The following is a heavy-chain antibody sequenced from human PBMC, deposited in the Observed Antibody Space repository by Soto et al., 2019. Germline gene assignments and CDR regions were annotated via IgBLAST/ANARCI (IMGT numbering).Heavy chain of an antibody. Sequence: ASVKVSCKVSGYTLTELSMHWVRQAPGKGLEWMGGFDPEDGETIYAQKFQGRVTMTEDTSTDTAYMELSSLRSEDTAVYYCATDQLGYSGYDSAFGYWGQGTLVTVSS. CDR2: FDPEDGET. CDR1: GYTLTELS. V-gene: IGHV1-24*01. J-gene: IGHJ4*02. D-gene: IGHD5-12*01. CDR3: ATDQLGYSGYDSAFGY.